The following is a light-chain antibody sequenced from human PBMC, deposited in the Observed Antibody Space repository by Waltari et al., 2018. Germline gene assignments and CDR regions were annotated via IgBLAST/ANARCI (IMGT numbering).Light chain of an antibody. CDR1: QSGTSSF. Sequence: EIVLTQSPGPLSLSPGERATLSCRASQSGTSSFLAWYQQKPGQAPRLLIYGASTRATGIPDRFSGSGSGTDFTLTISRLEPEDFAVYYCQQYGSSPRTFGHGTKVEIK. V-gene: IGKV3-20*01. J-gene: IGKJ1*01. CDR2: GAS. CDR3: QQYGSSPRT.